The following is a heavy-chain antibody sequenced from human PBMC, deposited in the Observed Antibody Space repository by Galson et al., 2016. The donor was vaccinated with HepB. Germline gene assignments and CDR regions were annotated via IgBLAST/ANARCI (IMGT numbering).Heavy chain of an antibody. D-gene: IGHD5-18*01. Sequence: TLSLTCAVSGGSISSGGYFWSWIRQPPGKGLEWVGYIYHSGSTYYNPSLKSRVTISVDRSKNQFSLKLSSVTAADTAVYYCSRDRSYGYLNGMDVWGQATTVTGSS. CDR3: SRDRSYGYLNGMDV. V-gene: IGHV4-30-2*01. CDR1: GGSISSGGYF. CDR2: IYHSGST. J-gene: IGHJ6*02.